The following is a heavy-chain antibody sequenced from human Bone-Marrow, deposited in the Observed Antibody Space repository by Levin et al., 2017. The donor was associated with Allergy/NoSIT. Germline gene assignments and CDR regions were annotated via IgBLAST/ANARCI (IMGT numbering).Heavy chain of an antibody. V-gene: IGHV1-8*01. J-gene: IGHJ6*02. CDR2: MNPNNGNT. Sequence: GESLKISCKASGYTFTSHDITWVRQATGQGLEWMGWMNPNNGNTGYAQNFQGRVTMTRNTSISTAYMELSSLRSEDTAIYFCATGFGESPYDFYYGLDVWGQGTTVTVSS. CDR1: GYTFTSHD. D-gene: IGHD3-10*01. CDR3: ATGFGESPYDFYYGLDV.